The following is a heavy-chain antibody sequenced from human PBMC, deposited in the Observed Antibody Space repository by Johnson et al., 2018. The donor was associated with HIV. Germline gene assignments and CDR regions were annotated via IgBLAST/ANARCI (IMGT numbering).Heavy chain of an antibody. CDR2: IKQDGSAK. CDR3: ARLRWGSGDPLHDAFGI. J-gene: IGHJ3*02. CDR1: GFTFSSYW. D-gene: IGHD2-21*01. V-gene: IGHV3-7*02. Sequence: VQLVESGGGLVQPGGSLRLSCAASGFTFSSYWMSWVRQAPGKGLEWVANIKQDGSAKYYVDSVKGRFTISRDNAKNSLYLQMNSRGAEDTAVYYCARLRWGSGDPLHDAFGIWGQGTMVTVSS.